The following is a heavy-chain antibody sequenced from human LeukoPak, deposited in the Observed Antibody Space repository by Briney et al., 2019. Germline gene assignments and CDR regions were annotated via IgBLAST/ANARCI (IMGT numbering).Heavy chain of an antibody. CDR1: GFTFSSSS. D-gene: IGHD2-15*01. CDR2: ISYSGNTI. Sequence: PGGSLRLSCAASGFTFSSSSMHWVRQAPGKGLEWVSYISYSGNTIYYADSVKGRFTVSRDNAKNSLYLQINSLRDEDTAVYYCAKTRGYCSSGTCYLSDWDQGTPVSVSS. V-gene: IGHV3-48*02. J-gene: IGHJ4*02. CDR3: AKTRGYCSSGTCYLSD.